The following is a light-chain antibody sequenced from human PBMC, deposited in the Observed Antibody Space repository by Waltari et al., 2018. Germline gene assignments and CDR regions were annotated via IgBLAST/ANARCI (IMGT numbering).Light chain of an antibody. Sequence: EIVLTQSPGTLSLSAGERATLSCMASQTLNNNYLAWYQQKPGQSPGLLIFAASKSATGVPDRFSGSGSGTDFTLTISRLEPEDFAMYYCQQYGSSPYSFGQGARVDFK. CDR1: QTLNNNY. CDR2: AAS. CDR3: QQYGSSPYS. J-gene: IGKJ2*01. V-gene: IGKV3-20*01.